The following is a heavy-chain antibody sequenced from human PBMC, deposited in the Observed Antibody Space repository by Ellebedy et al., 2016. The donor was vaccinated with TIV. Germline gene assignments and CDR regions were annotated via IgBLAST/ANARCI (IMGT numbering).Heavy chain of an antibody. D-gene: IGHD2-2*01. Sequence: MPGGSLRLSCNVSGGSISALTYHWGWVRQSPGKGLEWIGNSDYSGSTYYNPSLRSRVTISIDTSKSQFSLDLTSVTAADTAVYYCVLVAALRDRYYYYGVGVWGQGTTVTVSS. CDR2: SDYSGST. CDR3: VLVAALRDRYYYYGVGV. CDR1: GGSISALTYH. V-gene: IGHV4-39*07. J-gene: IGHJ6*02.